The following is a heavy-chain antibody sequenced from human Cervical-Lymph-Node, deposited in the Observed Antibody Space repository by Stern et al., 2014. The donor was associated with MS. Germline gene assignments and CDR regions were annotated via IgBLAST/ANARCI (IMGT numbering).Heavy chain of an antibody. D-gene: IGHD7-27*01. V-gene: IGHV1-8*01. CDR2: MNPDSGDT. J-gene: IGHJ1*01. CDR1: GYIFTSDD. Sequence: QVKLVQSGAEVRKPGASVRLSCKASGYIFTSDDINWVRQASGQGLEWMGWMNPDSGDTGLEQKFRGRVTLSRDISTSTAYLKWSSLTSEDTAVSYCTKGWGRWGQGTQVTVSS. CDR3: TKGWGR.